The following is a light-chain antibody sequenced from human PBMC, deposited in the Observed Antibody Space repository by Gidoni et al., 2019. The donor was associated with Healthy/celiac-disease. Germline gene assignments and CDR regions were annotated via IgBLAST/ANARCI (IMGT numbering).Light chain of an antibody. J-gene: IGKJ1*01. CDR3: QQYYSYPRT. CDR2: AAS. V-gene: IGKV1-8*01. CDR1: QGMSSY. Sequence: AIRMTQPPSSFSASTADRVTITGRPSQGMSSYIAWYQQKPGKAPKLLIYAASTWQSGVPSRFSGSGSGTDCTLTISCLQSEDFATYYCQQYYSYPRTFXQXTKVEIK.